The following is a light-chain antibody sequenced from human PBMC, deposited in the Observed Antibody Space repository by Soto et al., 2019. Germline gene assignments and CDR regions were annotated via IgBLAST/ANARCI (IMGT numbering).Light chain of an antibody. CDR2: GNS. J-gene: IGLJ2*01. V-gene: IGLV1-40*01. CDR1: SSNIGAGYD. CDR3: QSYDSSLDVV. Sequence: QSVLTQPPSVSGAPGQRVTISCTGSSSNIGAGYDVHWYQQLPGTAPKLLIYGNSNRPSGVPDRFSGSKSGTSASLAITGLQAEDEADYYCQSYDSSLDVVFGGGTQPTVL.